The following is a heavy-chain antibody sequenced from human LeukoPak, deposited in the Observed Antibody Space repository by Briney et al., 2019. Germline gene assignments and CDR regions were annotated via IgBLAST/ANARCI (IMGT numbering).Heavy chain of an antibody. V-gene: IGHV4-39*07. D-gene: IGHD3-10*01. CDR3: ARGYFYGSGSYLQYYFDY. CDR2: IYYSGRT. J-gene: IGHJ4*02. CDR1: GGSISSSSYY. Sequence: PSETLSLTCTVSGGSISSSSYYWGWIRQPPGKGLEWIGRIYYSGRTYYNPSLKSRVTISVDTSKNQFSLKLSSVTAADTAVYYCARGYFYGSGSYLQYYFDYWGQGTLVTVSS.